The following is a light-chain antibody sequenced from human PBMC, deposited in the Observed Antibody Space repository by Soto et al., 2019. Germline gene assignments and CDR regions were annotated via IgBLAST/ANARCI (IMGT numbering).Light chain of an antibody. V-gene: IGKV1-39*01. J-gene: IGKJ1*01. CDR2: GTS. CDR3: PQSARSQKT. Sequence: DIQMTHSPSSLSASVGDRVTITCRASQTIYSYINWYQQKPGKAPNLLIYGTSSLQSGVPSRFSGSGSGTDFTLTISSLQPEDFPTHYCPQSARSQKTSGQGSQVEIX. CDR1: QTIYSY.